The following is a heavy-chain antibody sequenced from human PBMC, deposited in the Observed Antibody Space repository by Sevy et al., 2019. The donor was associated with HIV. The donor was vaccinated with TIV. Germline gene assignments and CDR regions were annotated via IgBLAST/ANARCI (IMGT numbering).Heavy chain of an antibody. J-gene: IGHJ6*02. CDR3: ARGGGAQPVYYALDV. Sequence: ASVKVSCTASGYTFTNYGVSWVRQAPGQGLEWVGWISAHNGNTNYAQNFQDRVILTTDTSTDTAYLQLRSLRSDDTAVYYCARGGGAQPVYYALDVWGQGTTVTVSS. D-gene: IGHD3-10*01. CDR1: GYTFTNYG. CDR2: ISAHNGNT. V-gene: IGHV1-18*01.